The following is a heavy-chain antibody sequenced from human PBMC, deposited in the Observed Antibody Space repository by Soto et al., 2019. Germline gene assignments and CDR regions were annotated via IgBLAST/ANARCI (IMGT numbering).Heavy chain of an antibody. CDR3: TTGSVEGV. CDR2: IKTNTAGGAT. D-gene: IGHD2-15*01. V-gene: IGHV3-15*07. CDR1: GLTIRNAW. Sequence: RLSCGASGLTIRNAWMNWVRQAPGKGLEWVGRIKTNTAGGATDYAAAVKGRFTVSRDDSKNTLYLQMNSLKTEDTAVYYCTTGSVEGVWGQGTTVTVSS. J-gene: IGHJ6*02.